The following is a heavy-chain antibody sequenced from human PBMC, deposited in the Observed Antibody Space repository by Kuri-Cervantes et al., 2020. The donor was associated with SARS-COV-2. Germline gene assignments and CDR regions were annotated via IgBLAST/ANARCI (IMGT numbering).Heavy chain of an antibody. Sequence: LRLSCTVSGGSISSGSYYWSWIRQPAGKGLEWIGRIYTSGSTNYNPSLKSRVTISVDTYKNQFSLKLTSVTATDTAVYYCGRQASDRHIDYWGQGTLVTVSS. CDR3: GRQASDRHIDY. J-gene: IGHJ4*02. D-gene: IGHD1-14*01. CDR2: IYTSGST. V-gene: IGHV4-61*02. CDR1: GGSISSGSYY.